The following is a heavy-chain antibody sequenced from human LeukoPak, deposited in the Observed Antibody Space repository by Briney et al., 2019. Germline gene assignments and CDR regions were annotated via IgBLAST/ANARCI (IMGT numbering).Heavy chain of an antibody. V-gene: IGHV3-7*01. CDR2: IKQDGSET. J-gene: IGHJ4*01. Sequence: PGGSLRLSCAASGFTFSSYAMSWVRQAPGKGLEWVANIKQDGSETTYADSVRGRFTIFRDNAKDSVYLQMNSLRAEDSATYYCVREGFYFFDFWGQGTLVAVSS. CDR3: VREGFYFFDF. CDR1: GFTFSSYA.